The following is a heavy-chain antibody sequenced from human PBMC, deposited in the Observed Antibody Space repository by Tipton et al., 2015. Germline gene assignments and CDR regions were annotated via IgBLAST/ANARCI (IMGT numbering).Heavy chain of an antibody. J-gene: IGHJ6*02. D-gene: IGHD3-10*01. Sequence: TLSLTCSVSGGSITSRSYYWGWIRQPPGKGLEWIGSIYYSGSTYYNPSLKSRVTISVDTSKNQFSLKLSSVTAADTAVYYCARDRGVRGVITPYYYGMDVWGQGTTVTVSS. CDR3: ARDRGVRGVITPYYYGMDV. CDR2: IYYSGST. V-gene: IGHV4-39*02. CDR1: GGSITSRSYY.